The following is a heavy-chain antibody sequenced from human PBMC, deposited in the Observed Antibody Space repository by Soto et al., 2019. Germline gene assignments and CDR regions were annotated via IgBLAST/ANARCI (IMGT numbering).Heavy chain of an antibody. J-gene: IGHJ6*04. V-gene: IGHV4-34*01. D-gene: IGHD3-3*02. CDR2: INHSGGT. Sequence: PSETLSLTCSVYGGSIGCYTWTGIRQAPRRGREWIGEINHSGGTNYNSSLKSRVIISVDKTKNQFSLIVYSVTAADTAVYYCARDRQYYHFWSGNQNEGPHGMDVWGKGATVTVSS. CDR3: ARDRQYYHFWSGNQNEGPHGMDV. CDR1: GGSIGCYT.